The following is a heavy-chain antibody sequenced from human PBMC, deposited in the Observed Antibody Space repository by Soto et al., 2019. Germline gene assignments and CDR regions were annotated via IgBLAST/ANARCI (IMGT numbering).Heavy chain of an antibody. CDR2: MYFSGFYSGST. CDR1: CGSMSSSSYY. D-gene: IGHD3-9*01. Sequence: LSLTCTVSCGSMSSSSYYWGWIRQPPGKGLEWIANMYFSGFYSGSTSYNPSLKSRVTISVDTSKNQFSLKVSSVTAADTAVYYCARGFDIMTFGFCLYYWGPGTMLAVSS. CDR3: ARGFDIMTFGFCLYY. V-gene: IGHV4-39*01. J-gene: IGHJ4*02.